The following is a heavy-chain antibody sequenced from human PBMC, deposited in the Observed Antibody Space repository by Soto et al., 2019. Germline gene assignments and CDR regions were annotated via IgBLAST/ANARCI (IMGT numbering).Heavy chain of an antibody. Sequence: QVQLVQSGAEVRKPGASVKVSCKASGYTFTSYAMHWVRQAPGQRLEWMGWINAANGNTKYSQKFQGRVTITRDPSANKTHMELSSLRSEDTAVYYCARDFYDYWGQGTLVAVSS. V-gene: IGHV1-3*01. CDR3: ARDFYDY. J-gene: IGHJ4*02. CDR2: INAANGNT. CDR1: GYTFTSYA.